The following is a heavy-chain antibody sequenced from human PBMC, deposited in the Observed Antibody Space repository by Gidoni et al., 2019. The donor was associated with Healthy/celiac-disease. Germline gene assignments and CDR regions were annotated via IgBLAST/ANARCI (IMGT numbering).Heavy chain of an antibody. CDR3: ARVGKLWFGDYYYYGMDV. CDR2: MNPNSGNT. J-gene: IGHJ6*02. D-gene: IGHD3-10*01. V-gene: IGHV1-8*01. Sequence: QVQLVQSGAEVKKPGASVKVSCKASGYTFTSYDINWVRQATGQGLEWMGWMNPNSGNTGYAQKFQGRVTMTRNTSISTAYMELSSLRSEDTAVYYCARVGKLWFGDYYYYGMDVWGQGTTVTVYS. CDR1: GYTFTSYD.